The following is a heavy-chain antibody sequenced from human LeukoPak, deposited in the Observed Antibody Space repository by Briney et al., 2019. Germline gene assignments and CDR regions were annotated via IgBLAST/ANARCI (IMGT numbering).Heavy chain of an antibody. CDR2: ISSNGGST. Sequence: GGSLRLSCTVSGFTFSSYAMHWVRQAPGKGLEYVSAISSNGGSTYYANSVKGRFTISRDNSKNTLYLQMGSLRAEDMAVYYCARGSSRYFDWLLDPNDYWGQGTLVTVSS. CDR1: GFTFSSYA. D-gene: IGHD3-9*01. CDR3: ARGSSRYFDWLLDPNDY. V-gene: IGHV3-64*01. J-gene: IGHJ4*02.